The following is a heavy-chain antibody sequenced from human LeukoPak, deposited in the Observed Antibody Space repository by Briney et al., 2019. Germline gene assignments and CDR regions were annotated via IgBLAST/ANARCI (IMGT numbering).Heavy chain of an antibody. CDR3: AKVPRYCSGGSCYAGYFEY. Sequence: GGSLRLSCAVSGFTFSSYAMSWVRQAPGKGLEWVSAISGSGGNTYCADSVKGRFTISRDNSKNTLYLQMNSLRAEDTAVYYCAKVPRYCSGGSCYAGYFEYWGQGTLVTVSS. CDR2: ISGSGGNT. D-gene: IGHD2-15*01. V-gene: IGHV3-23*01. CDR1: GFTFSSYA. J-gene: IGHJ4*02.